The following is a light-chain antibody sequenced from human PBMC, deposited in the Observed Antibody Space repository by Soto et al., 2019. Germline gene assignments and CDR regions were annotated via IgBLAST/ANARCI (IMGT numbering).Light chain of an antibody. CDR1: QSVSRH. CDR2: GAS. J-gene: IGKJ1*01. Sequence: EIVLTQSPATLSLSPGERASLSCRASQSVSRHLAWYQQKPGQAPRLLIYGASARATGIPARFSGSGSGTEFTLTISRLEPEDFAVYYCQQYGSSGTFGQGTKVDIK. CDR3: QQYGSSGT. V-gene: IGKV3-20*01.